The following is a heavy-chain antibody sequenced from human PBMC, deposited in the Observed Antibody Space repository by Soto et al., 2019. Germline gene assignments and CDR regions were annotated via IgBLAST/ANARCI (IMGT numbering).Heavy chain of an antibody. CDR2: ISYDGSNK. Sequence: QVQLVESGGGVVQPGRSLRLSCAASGFTFSSYGMHWVRQAPGKGLEWVAVISYDGSNKYYADSVKGRFTISRDNSKNTLYLQMNSLRAEDTAVYYCAKDGPDYPPNSLIDYWGQGTLVTVSS. V-gene: IGHV3-30*18. J-gene: IGHJ4*02. CDR3: AKDGPDYPPNSLIDY. D-gene: IGHD4-17*01. CDR1: GFTFSSYG.